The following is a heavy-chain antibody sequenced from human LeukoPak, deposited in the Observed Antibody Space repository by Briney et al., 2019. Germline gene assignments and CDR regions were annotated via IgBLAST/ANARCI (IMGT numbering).Heavy chain of an antibody. D-gene: IGHD5-24*01. Sequence: QTGGSLRLSCAASGFTFSSYWMNWVRQAPGKGLEWVANIEQDGSEKYYVDSVKGRFTISRDNAQNPLYLQMNSLRAEDTAVYYCARDHARDGYNFWGQGTLVTVSS. CDR1: GFTFSSYW. V-gene: IGHV3-7*01. CDR3: ARDHARDGYNF. J-gene: IGHJ4*02. CDR2: IEQDGSEK.